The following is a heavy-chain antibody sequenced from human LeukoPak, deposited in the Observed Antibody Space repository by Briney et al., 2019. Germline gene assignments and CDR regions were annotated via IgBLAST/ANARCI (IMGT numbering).Heavy chain of an antibody. CDR3: ARELGYYYYMDV. CDR1: GYTFTSYG. CDR2: ISTYNDNT. J-gene: IGHJ6*03. V-gene: IGHV1-18*01. Sequence: ASVKVSRKASGYTFTSYGVSWVRQAPGQGLEWMGWISTYNDNTNYAQKLQGRVTMTTDTSTSTAYMELRSLRSDDTAVYYCARELGYYYYMDVWGKGTTVTVSS.